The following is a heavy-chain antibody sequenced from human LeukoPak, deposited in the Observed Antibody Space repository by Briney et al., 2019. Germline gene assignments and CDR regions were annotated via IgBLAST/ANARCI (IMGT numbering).Heavy chain of an antibody. V-gene: IGHV3-48*04. CDR3: ARDSVVVNDRLPYYGMDV. D-gene: IGHD2-15*01. CDR1: GFTFSSYS. Sequence: PGGSLRLSCAASGFTFSSYSMIWLRRAPGKGREWVSYISSSSSTIYYAASAQGRSTISRANAKTSLHLQMNSLRAEDTAVYYCARDSVVVNDRLPYYGMDVWGQGTTVTVSS. CDR2: ISSSSSTI. J-gene: IGHJ6*02.